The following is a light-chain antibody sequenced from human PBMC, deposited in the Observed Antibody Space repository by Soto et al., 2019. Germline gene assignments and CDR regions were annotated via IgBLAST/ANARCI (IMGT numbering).Light chain of an antibody. Sequence: QSALTQPASVSGSPGQSIPISCTGTSSDIGGYNYVSWYQHHPGKAPQLMIYEVSNRPSGVSNRFSGSKSGNTASLTISGLQPEDEADYYCSSCTTSTTPLVFGTGTKLTVL. CDR3: SSCTTSTTPLV. J-gene: IGLJ1*01. CDR2: EVS. V-gene: IGLV2-14*01. CDR1: SSDIGGYNY.